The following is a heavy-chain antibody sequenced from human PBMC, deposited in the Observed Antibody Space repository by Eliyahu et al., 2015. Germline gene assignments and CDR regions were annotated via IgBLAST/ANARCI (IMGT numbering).Heavy chain of an antibody. V-gene: IGHV4-34*01. CDR2: INHSGST. J-gene: IGHJ4*02. CDR1: GGSFSGYY. Sequence: QVQLQQWGAGLLKPSETLSLTCAVYGGSFSGYYWSWIRQPPGKGLEWIGEINHSGSTNYNPSLKSRVTISVDTSKNQFSLKLSSVTAADTAVYYCARGRGKYCSSTSCFLPVFDYWGQGTLVTVSS. D-gene: IGHD2-2*01. CDR3: ARGRGKYCSSTSCFLPVFDY.